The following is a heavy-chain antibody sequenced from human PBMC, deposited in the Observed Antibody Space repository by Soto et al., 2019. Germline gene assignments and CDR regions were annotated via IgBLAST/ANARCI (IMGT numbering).Heavy chain of an antibody. CDR2: IWYDGSNK. J-gene: IGHJ4*02. V-gene: IGHV3-33*01. D-gene: IGHD1-26*01. CDR1: GFTFSTYG. CDR3: ARAVGPFDY. Sequence: QVQLVESGGGVVPPGRSLRVSCEASGFTFSTYGMHWVRQAPGKGLEWMAVIWYDGSNKHYGDSVKGRFTISRDNSKNTLYLQMNSLRVDDTAVYYCARAVGPFDYWGQGTPVTVSS.